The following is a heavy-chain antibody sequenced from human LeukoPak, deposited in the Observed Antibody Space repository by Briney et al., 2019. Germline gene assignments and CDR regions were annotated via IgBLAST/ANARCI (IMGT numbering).Heavy chain of an antibody. J-gene: IGHJ6*03. V-gene: IGHV1-46*01. Sequence: GASVKVSCKASGYTFTSYYMHWVRQAPGQGLEWMGIINPSGGSTSYAQKFQGRVTMTRDTSTSTVYMELSSLRSEDTAVYYCARGLPPYDFWSGYYAGGYYYMDVWGKGTTVTVSS. D-gene: IGHD3-3*01. CDR3: ARGLPPYDFWSGYYAGGYYYMDV. CDR2: INPSGGST. CDR1: GYTFTSYY.